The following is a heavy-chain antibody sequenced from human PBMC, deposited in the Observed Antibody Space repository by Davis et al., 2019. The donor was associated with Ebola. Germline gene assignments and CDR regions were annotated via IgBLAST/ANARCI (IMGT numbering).Heavy chain of an antibody. J-gene: IGHJ4*02. CDR2: ISYDGSNK. D-gene: IGHD1-1*01. CDR3: AKLELKDY. Sequence: GGSLRLSCAASGFTFSSYGMHWVRQAPGKGLEWVAVISYDGSNKYYADSVKGRFTISRDNSKNTLYLQMNSLRAEDTAVYYCAKLELKDYRGQGTLVTVSS. V-gene: IGHV3-30*18. CDR1: GFTFSSYG.